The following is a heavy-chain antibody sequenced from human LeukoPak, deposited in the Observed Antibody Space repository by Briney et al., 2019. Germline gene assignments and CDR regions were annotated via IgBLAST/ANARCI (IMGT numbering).Heavy chain of an antibody. J-gene: IGHJ4*02. CDR1: GGSINHYH. CDR2: IYYSGST. V-gene: IGHV4-59*01. CDR3: ARARDGYNFYFDY. D-gene: IGHD5-24*01. Sequence: PSETLSLTCTVSGGSINHYHWNWIRQPPGKGLEWIGYIYYSGSTNYNPSLKSRVTLSVDTSNIQFSLKLNSVTAADTAVYYCARARDGYNFYFDYWGQGTLVTVSS.